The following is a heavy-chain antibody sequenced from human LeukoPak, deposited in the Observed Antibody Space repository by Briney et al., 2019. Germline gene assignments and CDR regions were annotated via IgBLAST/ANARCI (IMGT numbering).Heavy chain of an antibody. CDR2: ISYDGSNK. J-gene: IGHJ4*02. V-gene: IGHV3-30*04. Sequence: GGSLRLSCAASGFTFSSYAMHWVRQAPGKGLEWVAVISYDGSNKYYADSVKGRFTISRDNSKNTLYLQMNSPRAEDTAVYYCARDSTQFWSGYYGYWGQGTLVTVSS. CDR3: ARDSTQFWSGYYGY. D-gene: IGHD3-3*01. CDR1: GFTFSSYA.